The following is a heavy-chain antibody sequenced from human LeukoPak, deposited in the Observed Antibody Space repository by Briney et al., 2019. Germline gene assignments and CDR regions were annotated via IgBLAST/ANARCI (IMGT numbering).Heavy chain of an antibody. V-gene: IGHV1-2*02. CDR1: GYTFTSYY. J-gene: IGHJ5*02. D-gene: IGHD1-26*01. CDR3: ARAFTGATTKGDWFDP. CDR2: INPNSGGT. Sequence: GASVKVSCKASGYTFTSYYMHWVRQAPGQGLEWMGWINPNSGGTNYAQKFQGRVTMTRDTSISTAYMELSRLRSDDTAVYYCARAFTGATTKGDWFDPWGQGTLVTVSS.